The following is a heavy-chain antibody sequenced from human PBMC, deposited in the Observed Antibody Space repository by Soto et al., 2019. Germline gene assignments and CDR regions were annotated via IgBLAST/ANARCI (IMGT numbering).Heavy chain of an antibody. D-gene: IGHD1-7*01. J-gene: IGHJ4*02. CDR2: IIYPGST. CDR3: AKYRAGTMDAF. V-gene: IGHV4-39*01. Sequence: QLQLQESGPGLVKPSETLSLSCTVSGDSISTSGNYWGWIRQPPGKGLEWIGSIIYPGSTSYNPSLRSRLSMSVDSSNSQFSLRLTSVTAADTAVYYCAKYRAGTMDAFWGQGTLVTVSS. CDR1: GDSISTSGNY.